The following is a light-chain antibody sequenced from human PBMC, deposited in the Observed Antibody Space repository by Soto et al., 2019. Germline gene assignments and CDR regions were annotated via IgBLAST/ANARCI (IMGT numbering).Light chain of an antibody. CDR1: QNVLYSSNNKNY. Sequence: DIVMTQSPDSLSVSLGERATINCKSSQNVLYSSNNKNYFAWYQQKAGQPPKLPIYWASTRESGVPDRFSGSGSGTDFTLTISSLQAEDVAVYYCQQYYSTPHTFGGGTKVEI. CDR3: QQYYSTPHT. J-gene: IGKJ4*01. CDR2: WAS. V-gene: IGKV4-1*01.